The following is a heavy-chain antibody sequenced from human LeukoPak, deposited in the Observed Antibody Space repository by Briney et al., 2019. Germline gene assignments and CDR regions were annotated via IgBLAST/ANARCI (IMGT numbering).Heavy chain of an antibody. V-gene: IGHV3-30*04. CDR1: GFTFSSYA. J-gene: IGHJ4*02. Sequence: PGRSLRLSCAASGFTFSSYAMHWVRQAPGKGLEWVAVVSYDGSNKYYADSVKGRFTISRDNSKNTLYLQMNSLRAEDTAVYYCARGAYYDILTGYHPFNYWGQGTLVTVSS. CDR2: VSYDGSNK. D-gene: IGHD3-9*01. CDR3: ARGAYYDILTGYHPFNY.